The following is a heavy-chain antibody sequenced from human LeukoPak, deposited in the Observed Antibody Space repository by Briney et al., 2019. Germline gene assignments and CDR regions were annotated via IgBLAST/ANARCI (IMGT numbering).Heavy chain of an antibody. V-gene: IGHV3-48*03. CDR2: ISRSAGSTT. D-gene: IGHD4-23*01. CDR1: GFSFSAFE. J-gene: IGHJ2*01. Sequence: PGGSLRLSCAASGFSFSAFEMNWLRQAPGKGLEGVSYISRSAGSTTYYADSVKGRFTISRDNAKNSLFLQMNSLRVEDTALYYCARNGGNSNWYFDLWGRGTLVTVSS. CDR3: ARNGGNSNWYFDL.